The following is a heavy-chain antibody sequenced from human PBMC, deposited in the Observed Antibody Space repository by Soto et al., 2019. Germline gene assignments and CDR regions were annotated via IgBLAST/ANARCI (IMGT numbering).Heavy chain of an antibody. Sequence: PGGSLRLSCAASGFTFSSYSMNWVRQAPGKGLEWVSSISSSSSYIYYADSVKGRFTISRDNAKNSLYLQMNSLRAEDAAVYYCASLLETAWLVPTDYWGQGTLVTVSS. CDR3: ASLLETAWLVPTDY. J-gene: IGHJ4*02. V-gene: IGHV3-21*01. D-gene: IGHD6-19*01. CDR2: ISSSSSYI. CDR1: GFTFSSYS.